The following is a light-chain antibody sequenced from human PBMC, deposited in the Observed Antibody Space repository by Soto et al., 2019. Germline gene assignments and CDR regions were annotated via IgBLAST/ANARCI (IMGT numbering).Light chain of an antibody. CDR2: DAS. Sequence: IGLTQSPGTLSLSPGERATLSCRASQSVSSTYLAWYQQKPGQAPRLLIYDASTRATGIPARFSGSGSGTDFTLTISGLQSEDFAVYYCQQYNNWPQTFGQGTKVDI. J-gene: IGKJ1*01. V-gene: IGKV3D-7*01. CDR3: QQYNNWPQT. CDR1: QSVSSTY.